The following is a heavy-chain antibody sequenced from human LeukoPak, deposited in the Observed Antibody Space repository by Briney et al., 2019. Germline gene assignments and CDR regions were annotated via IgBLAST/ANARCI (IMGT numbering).Heavy chain of an antibody. CDR1: GGTFSNYA. V-gene: IGHV1-69*06. J-gene: IGHJ4*02. Sequence: ASVKVSCKASGGTFSNYAISWVRQAPGQGLEWMGGIIPIFGTANYAQKFRGRVTITADKSTRTAYMELSSLRSEDTAVYYCARDNDSTHPPHFDYWGQGTLVTVSS. CDR2: IIPIFGTA. CDR3: ARDNDSTHPPHFDY. D-gene: IGHD3-16*01.